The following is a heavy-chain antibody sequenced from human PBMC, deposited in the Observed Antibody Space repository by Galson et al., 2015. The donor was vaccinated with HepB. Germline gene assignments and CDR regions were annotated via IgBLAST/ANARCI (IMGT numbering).Heavy chain of an antibody. V-gene: IGHV1-2*06. Sequence: SVKVSCKASGYTFTGYYMHWVRQAPGQGLEWMGRINPNSGGTNYAQKFQGRVTMTRDTSISTAYMELSRLRSDDTAVYYCARADSRWDWFDPWGQGTLVTVSS. CDR1: GYTFTGYY. J-gene: IGHJ5*02. D-gene: IGHD6-13*01. CDR2: INPNSGGT. CDR3: ARADSRWDWFDP.